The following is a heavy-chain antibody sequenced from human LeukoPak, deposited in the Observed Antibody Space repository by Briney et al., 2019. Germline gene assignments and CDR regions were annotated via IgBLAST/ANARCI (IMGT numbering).Heavy chain of an antibody. D-gene: IGHD5-12*01. V-gene: IGHV4-59*01. J-gene: IGHJ4*02. CDR1: GGSIRSYY. Sequence: PSETLSLTCTVSGGSIRSYYWSWIRQPPGKGLEWIGYIYNSGSTNYNPSPKSRVTISVDTSKNQFSLKLSSVTAADTAVYYCAVGDIVATIRYWGQGILVTVSS. CDR3: AVGDIVATIRY. CDR2: IYNSGST.